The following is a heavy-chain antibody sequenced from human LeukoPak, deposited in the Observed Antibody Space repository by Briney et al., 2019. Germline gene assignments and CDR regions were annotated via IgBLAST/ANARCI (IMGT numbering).Heavy chain of an antibody. V-gene: IGHV1-69*05. CDR3: ARVGTLGYCSGGSCYSGSFDY. CDR1: GGTFSSYA. J-gene: IGHJ4*02. D-gene: IGHD2-15*01. CDR2: IIPIFGTA. Sequence: SVKVSCKASGGTFSSYAICWVRQAPGQGLEWMGGIIPIFGTANYAQKFQGRVTITTDESTSTAYMELSSLRSEDTAVYYCARVGTLGYCSGGSCYSGSFDYWGQGTLVTVSS.